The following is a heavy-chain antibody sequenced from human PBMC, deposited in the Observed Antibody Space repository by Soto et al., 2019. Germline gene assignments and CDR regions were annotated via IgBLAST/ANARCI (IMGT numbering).Heavy chain of an antibody. CDR3: ARSAEYDSSGYYYLNWFDP. CDR2: ISTSSTI. J-gene: IGHJ5*02. D-gene: IGHD3-22*01. Sequence: EVQLVESGGGLVQPGGSLRLSCAASGFTFSSYSMNWVRQAPGKGLEWVSYISTSSTIYYADSVKGRFTISRDNAKXXLXXQMNSLRDEDTAVYYCARSAEYDSSGYYYLNWFDPWGQGTLVTVSS. CDR1: GFTFSSYS. V-gene: IGHV3-48*02.